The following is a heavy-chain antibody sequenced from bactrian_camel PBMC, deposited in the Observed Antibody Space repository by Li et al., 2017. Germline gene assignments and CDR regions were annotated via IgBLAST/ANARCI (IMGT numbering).Heavy chain of an antibody. CDR1: GFTYPIGL. J-gene: IGHJ4*01. CDR2: FDTDGST. Sequence: HVQLVESGGGLVQPGGSLTLSCAASGFTYPIGLMAWFRQVPGKEREGVAAFDTDGSTDYADSVKGRFTIFQDNAKDTVHLQMNSLRPEDTATYYCAEGCGENDVFDFEDWGQGTQVTVS. CDR3: AEGCGENDVFDFED. D-gene: IGHD3*01. V-gene: IGHV3S53*01.